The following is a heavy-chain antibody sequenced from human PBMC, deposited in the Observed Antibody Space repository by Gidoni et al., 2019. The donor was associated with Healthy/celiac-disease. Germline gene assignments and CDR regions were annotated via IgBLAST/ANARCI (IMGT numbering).Heavy chain of an antibody. V-gene: IGHV4-4*06. CDR3: ARDVGGGWYYFDY. Sequence: SLKSRVTMSIDTSKNQFSLKLNSLTPADTAVYYCARDVGGGWYYFDYWAQGTLVTVS. D-gene: IGHD6-19*01. J-gene: IGHJ4*02.